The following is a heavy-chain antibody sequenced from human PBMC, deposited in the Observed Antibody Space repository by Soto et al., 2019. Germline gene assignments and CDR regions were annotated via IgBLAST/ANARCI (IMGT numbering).Heavy chain of an antibody. CDR1: GYTFTSYG. CDR2: ISAYNGNT. V-gene: IGHV1-18*01. J-gene: IGHJ4*02. D-gene: IGHD4-17*01. CDR3: AREGVDVTVTLEKNFAY. Sequence: QVQLVQSGAEVKKPGASVKVSCKASGYTFTSYGISWVRQAPGQGLEWMGWISAYNGNTNYAQKLQGRVTMTTDTATSTAYMELRSLSSDDTAVYYCAREGVDVTVTLEKNFAYWGQGTLVTVSS.